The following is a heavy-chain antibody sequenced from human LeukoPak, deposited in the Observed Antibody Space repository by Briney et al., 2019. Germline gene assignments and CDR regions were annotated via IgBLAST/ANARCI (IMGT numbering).Heavy chain of an antibody. D-gene: IGHD4-23*01. V-gene: IGHV4-38-2*02. CDR2: IYHSGST. Sequence: SETLSLTCTVSGYSISSGYYWGWIRQPPGKGLEWIGSIYHSGSTYYNPSLKSRVTISVDTSKNQFSLKLSSVTAADTAVYYCARAVGYYYYMGVWGKGTTVSVSS. CDR3: ARAVGYYYYMGV. J-gene: IGHJ6*03. CDR1: GYSISSGYY.